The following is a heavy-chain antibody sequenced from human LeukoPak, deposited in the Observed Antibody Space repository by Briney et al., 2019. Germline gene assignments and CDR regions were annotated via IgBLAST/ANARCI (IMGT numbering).Heavy chain of an antibody. J-gene: IGHJ5*02. CDR3: ARDPGPSSGSTNWFDP. V-gene: IGHV4-4*02. Sequence: SGTLSLTCAVSGGSISSSNWWSWVRQPPGKGLEWIGEIYHSGNTNYNPSLKSRVTISVDKSKNQFSLKLSSVTAADTAVYYCARDPGPSSGSTNWFDPWGQGTLVTVSS. D-gene: IGHD3-10*01. CDR1: GGSISSSNW. CDR2: IYHSGNT.